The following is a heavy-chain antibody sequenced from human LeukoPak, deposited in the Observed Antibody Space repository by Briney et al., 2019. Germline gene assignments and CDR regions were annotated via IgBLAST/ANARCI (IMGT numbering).Heavy chain of an antibody. Sequence: GGSLRLSCEASGVTFSSYVMSWVRQAPGKGPEWVSGISGSGGGTYYADSVKGRFAISRDNSKNTLYLQMNSLRAEDTAVCYCVQEGPRGLAFDIWGQGTKVTVSS. CDR3: VQEGPRGLAFDI. J-gene: IGHJ3*02. CDR2: ISGSGGGT. V-gene: IGHV3-23*01. CDR1: GVTFSSYV.